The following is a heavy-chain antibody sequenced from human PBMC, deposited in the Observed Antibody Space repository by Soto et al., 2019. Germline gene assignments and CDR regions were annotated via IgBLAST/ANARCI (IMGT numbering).Heavy chain of an antibody. Sequence: KPSETLSLTCTVSGGSISSFYWSLIRQPAGKGLEWIGCIYPSGSTNYNPSLKSRVTISVATSKNQFSLKLSSVTAADTAVYYCATVGGVAARTLDYWGQGTLVTVSS. D-gene: IGHD6-6*01. CDR2: IYPSGST. V-gene: IGHV4-4*07. J-gene: IGHJ4*02. CDR1: GGSISSFY. CDR3: ATVGGVAARTLDY.